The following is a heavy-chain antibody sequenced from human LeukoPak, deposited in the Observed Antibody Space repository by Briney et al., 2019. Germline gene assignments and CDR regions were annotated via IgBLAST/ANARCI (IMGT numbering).Heavy chain of an antibody. V-gene: IGHV1-18*04. J-gene: IGHJ4*02. CDR3: ARDRDDSSGYYRETLFDY. CDR2: ISAYNGDT. D-gene: IGHD3-22*01. CDR1: GYTFNSHG. Sequence: ASVKVSCKAFGYTFNSHGISWVRQAPGQGLEWMGWISAYNGDTNYAQKFQGRVTLTTDRTTSTAYLELRSLRSDDTAVYYCARDRDDSSGYYRETLFDYWGQGTLVTVSS.